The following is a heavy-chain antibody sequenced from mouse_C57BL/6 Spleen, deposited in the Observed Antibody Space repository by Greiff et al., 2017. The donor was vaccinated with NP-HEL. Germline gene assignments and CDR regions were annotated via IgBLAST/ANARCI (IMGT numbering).Heavy chain of an antibody. CDR1: GYTFTSYW. V-gene: IGHV1-53*01. J-gene: IGHJ3*01. CDR3: GSGCYYAAWFAY. CDR2: INPRNGGT. D-gene: IGHD1-1*01. Sequence: QVQLQQPGTELVKPGASVKLSCKASGYTFTSYWMHWVKQRPGQGLEWMGNINPRNGGTNYNEKLQSKATLTVDNPSSTSYMQLSSLTSEASAVYYCGSGCYYAAWFAYWGQGTLVTVSA.